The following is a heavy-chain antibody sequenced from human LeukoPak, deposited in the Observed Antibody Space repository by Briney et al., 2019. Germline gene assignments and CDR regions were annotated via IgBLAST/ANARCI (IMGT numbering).Heavy chain of an antibody. D-gene: IGHD6-6*01. CDR1: GFSFSRFA. CDR2: ISDSGGRI. J-gene: IGHJ6*02. Sequence: GGSLRLSCAASGFSFSRFAMSWVRQAPGKGLEWVSAISDSGGRINYADSVKGRFTISRDNSKNTLYLQMNTLRAEDTAVYYCARDPYSSTWSYGMDVWGQGTTVTVSS. CDR3: ARDPYSSTWSYGMDV. V-gene: IGHV3-23*01.